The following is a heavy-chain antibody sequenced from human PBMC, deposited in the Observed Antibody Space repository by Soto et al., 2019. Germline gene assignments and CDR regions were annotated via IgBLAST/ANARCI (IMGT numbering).Heavy chain of an antibody. Sequence: GASVKVSCKASGGNFSSHGISWVRQAPGQGLEFMGGVTPLFGTTNYAQKFRGRVTITADEPTSTVYMELRSLRSEDTAVYYCARVSGRGWYNWFDPWGQGTPVTVSS. V-gene: IGHV1-69*13. CDR2: VTPLFGTT. CDR3: ARVSGRGWYNWFDP. D-gene: IGHD6-19*01. J-gene: IGHJ5*02. CDR1: GGNFSSHG.